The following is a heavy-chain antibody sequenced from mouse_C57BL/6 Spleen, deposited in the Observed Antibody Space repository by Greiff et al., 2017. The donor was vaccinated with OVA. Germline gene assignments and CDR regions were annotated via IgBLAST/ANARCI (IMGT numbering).Heavy chain of an antibody. CDR3: ARHGVTRYFDV. Sequence: EVQGVESGGDLVKPGGSLKLSCAASGFTFSSYGMSWVRQTPDKRLEWVATISSGGSYTYYPDSVKGRFTISRDNAKNTLYLQMSSLKSEDTAMYYCARHGVTRYFDVWGTGTTVTVSS. CDR1: GFTFSSYG. V-gene: IGHV5-6*01. CDR2: ISSGGSYT. J-gene: IGHJ1*03. D-gene: IGHD2-3*01.